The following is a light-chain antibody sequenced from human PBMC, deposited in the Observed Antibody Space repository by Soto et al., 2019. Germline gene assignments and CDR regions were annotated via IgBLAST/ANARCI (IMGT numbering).Light chain of an antibody. CDR3: QHYNRDSEA. V-gene: IGKV1-5*03. CDR2: KSS. J-gene: IGKJ1*01. CDR1: RSXRSW. Sequence: IPMAKSPSTLYGYVGGRVTITCRACRSXRSWLALYQQKPGKAPRLLXYKSSTLKRGGPSRXSGSGSATEFTLTISSLQPDDFATYYFQHYNRDSEAFGQGTKVDI.